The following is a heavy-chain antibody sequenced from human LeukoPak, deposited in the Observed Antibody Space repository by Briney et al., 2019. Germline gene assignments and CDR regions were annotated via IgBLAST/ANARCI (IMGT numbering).Heavy chain of an antibody. D-gene: IGHD3-3*01. J-gene: IGHJ4*02. CDR3: ARAQPLTIRSLDY. V-gene: IGHV3-21*01. Sequence: GGSLRLSCAASGFTFSSYSMNWVRQAPGKGLEWVSSISSSSSYTYYADSVKGRFTISRDNAKNSLYLQMNSLRAEDTAVYYCARAQPLTIRSLDYWGQGTLVTVSS. CDR2: ISSSSSYT. CDR1: GFTFSSYS.